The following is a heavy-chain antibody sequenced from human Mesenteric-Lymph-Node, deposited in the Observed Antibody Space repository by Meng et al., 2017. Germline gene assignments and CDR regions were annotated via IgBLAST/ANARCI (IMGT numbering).Heavy chain of an antibody. V-gene: IGHV7-4-1*02. D-gene: IGHD6-19*01. Sequence: QLVQSVFELKKPGASVKVSCKVSGYTFNRIGLNWVRQAPGQGLEWMGWINTNTGNPTYAQGFTGRFVYSLDTSVSTAYLQISSLKAEDTAMYYCARVAVAGLRYFQHWGQGTLVTVSS. CDR2: INTNTGNP. CDR1: GYTFNRIG. CDR3: ARVAVAGLRYFQH. J-gene: IGHJ1*01.